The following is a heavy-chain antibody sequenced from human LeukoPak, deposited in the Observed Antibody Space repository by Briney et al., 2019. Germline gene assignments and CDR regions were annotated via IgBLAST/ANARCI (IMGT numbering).Heavy chain of an antibody. CDR1: GFTFSDHF. Sequence: GGSLRLSCAASGFTFSDHFMSWVRQVPGKGLEWISYISESGATTFYADSVRGRFTISSDNCRNTLYLQMNSLSAEDTAIYYCTRDRQPYHYIDMDVWGQGTTVTVSS. V-gene: IGHV3-11*01. D-gene: IGHD3-16*01. J-gene: IGHJ6*02. CDR2: ISESGATT. CDR3: TRDRQPYHYIDMDV.